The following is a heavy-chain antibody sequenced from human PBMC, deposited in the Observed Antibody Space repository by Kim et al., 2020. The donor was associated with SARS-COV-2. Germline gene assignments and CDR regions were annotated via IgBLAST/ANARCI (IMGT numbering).Heavy chain of an antibody. D-gene: IGHD6-6*01. V-gene: IGHV3-21*05. Sequence: SLRLSCAASRFTFSSDAMNWVRQAPGKGLEWVSYISSGSDYIYYADSVKGRFTVSRDNAKKSLYLQMNSLRDEDTAVYYCTRELENSSSRGGLWGQGTLVTVSS. J-gene: IGHJ4*02. CDR1: RFTFSSDA. CDR3: TRELENSSSRGGL. CDR2: ISSGSDYI.